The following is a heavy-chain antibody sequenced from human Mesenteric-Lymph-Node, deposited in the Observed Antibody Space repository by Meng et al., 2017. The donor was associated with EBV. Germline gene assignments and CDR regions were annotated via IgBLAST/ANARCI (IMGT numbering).Heavy chain of an antibody. Sequence: QVQLVQSGGGVKKPGASVRVSCKASGYTYTSYGIIWVRQAPGQGLEWVGWISAYNGNTNYAQKVQGRVTMTTDTSTTTAYMELRRLRSDDTAVYYCAREGDWTTFDYWGQGTLVTVSS. V-gene: IGHV1-18*01. D-gene: IGHD3/OR15-3a*01. J-gene: IGHJ4*02. CDR1: GYTYTSYG. CDR2: ISAYNGNT. CDR3: AREGDWTTFDY.